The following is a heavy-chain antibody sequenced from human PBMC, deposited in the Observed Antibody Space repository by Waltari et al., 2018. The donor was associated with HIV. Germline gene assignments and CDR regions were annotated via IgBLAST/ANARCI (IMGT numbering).Heavy chain of an antibody. D-gene: IGHD3-22*01. V-gene: IGHV3-53*01. CDR3: ATGVRYYGP. J-gene: IGHJ5*02. CDR1: NSSISAKH. Sequence: EVLLAESGGGLIQPGGSLGLSCTDSNSSISAKHVTWIRPAPAGSLEWVAVIYPDDTTHYADSVSGRFTISRAKSRTKVFLLMNSLFVDDTATYFCATGVRYYGPWGQGTRVTVSS. CDR2: IYPDDTT.